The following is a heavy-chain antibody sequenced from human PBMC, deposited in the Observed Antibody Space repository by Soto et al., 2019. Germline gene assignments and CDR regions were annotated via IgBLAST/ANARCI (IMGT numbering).Heavy chain of an antibody. V-gene: IGHV1-18*01. CDR2: ISTYNGDT. D-gene: IGHD2-21*01. Sequence: QVQLVQSGGEVKKPGASVKVSCKASGYRFTRYGINWVRQAPGQGLEWMGWISTYNGDTHYAQKFQDRVTMTTDTSTNTASLELRSLKSEDTAVYYCARDEEDANLMIVVLPGDYWGQGTLVSVSS. CDR3: ARDEEDANLMIVVLPGDY. CDR1: GYRFTRYG. J-gene: IGHJ4*02.